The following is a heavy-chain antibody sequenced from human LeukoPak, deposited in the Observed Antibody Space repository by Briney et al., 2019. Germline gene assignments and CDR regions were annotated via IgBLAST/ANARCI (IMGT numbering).Heavy chain of an antibody. V-gene: IGHV3-7*01. CDR3: ARLTFNYGDYGADWFDP. J-gene: IGHJ5*02. CDR2: IKQDGSEK. D-gene: IGHD4-17*01. Sequence: GGSLRLSCAASGFTFSNYWMSWVRQAPGKGPEWVANIKQDGSEKYYVDSVKGRFTISRDNAKNSLYLQMNSLRVEDTAVYYCARLTFNYGDYGADWFDPWGQGTQVTVSS. CDR1: GFTFSNYW.